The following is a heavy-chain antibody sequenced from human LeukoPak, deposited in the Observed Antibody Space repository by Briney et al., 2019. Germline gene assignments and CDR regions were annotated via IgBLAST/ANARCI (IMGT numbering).Heavy chain of an antibody. Sequence: PSETLSLTCTVSGGSISSSSYYWGWIRQPPGKGLELIGSIYYSGSTYYNPSFKSRVTISVDTSKNQFSLKLSSVTAADTAVYYCARGEGWFNPWGQGTLVTVSS. CDR2: IYYSGST. CDR1: GGSISSSSYY. V-gene: IGHV4-39*01. J-gene: IGHJ5*02. CDR3: ARGEGWFNP.